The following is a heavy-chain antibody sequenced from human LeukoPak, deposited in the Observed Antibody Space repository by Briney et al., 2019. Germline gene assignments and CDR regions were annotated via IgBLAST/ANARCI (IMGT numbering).Heavy chain of an antibody. D-gene: IGHD3-3*01. CDR1: GGSFSGYH. CDR3: ASTRFRYYFDH. V-gene: IGHV4-34*01. Sequence: SETLSLTCAVYGGSFSGYHWSWIRQPPGKGLEWLGEINHNGSTNYNPSLKSRVTISVDTSKNQFSLKLSSMTAADTAVYYCASTRFRYYFDHWGQGTLVTVSS. J-gene: IGHJ4*02. CDR2: INHNGST.